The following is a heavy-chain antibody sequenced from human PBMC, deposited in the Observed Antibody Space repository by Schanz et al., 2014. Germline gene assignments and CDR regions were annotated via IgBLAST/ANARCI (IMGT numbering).Heavy chain of an antibody. CDR2: MNPDSGNT. Sequence: VQLVQSGAEVKRPGASVRVSCKASGYTFTSYDFNWVRQAPGQGLEWMGWMNPDSGNTGYAQKCQGRVTMTRNTSISTAYMELSSLRSEDTAVYYCARGYGDSPTDVWGQGTLVTVSS. V-gene: IGHV1-8*01. J-gene: IGHJ4*02. D-gene: IGHD4-17*01. CDR1: GYTFTSYD. CDR3: ARGYGDSPTDV.